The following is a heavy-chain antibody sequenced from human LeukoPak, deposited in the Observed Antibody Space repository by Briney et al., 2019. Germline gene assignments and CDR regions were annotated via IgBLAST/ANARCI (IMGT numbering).Heavy chain of an antibody. CDR1: GYIFTDYF. Sequence: ASVKVSCKPSGYIFTDYFLRWLRQAPGQGLEWMGWINPASGDTSFAQKFQGKVTMTRDTSISTAYLELNRLTSDDTAVYYCARGPSSGSFDFWGQGTLVTVSS. D-gene: IGHD6-19*01. J-gene: IGHJ4*02. V-gene: IGHV1-2*02. CDR2: INPASGDT. CDR3: ARGPSSGSFDF.